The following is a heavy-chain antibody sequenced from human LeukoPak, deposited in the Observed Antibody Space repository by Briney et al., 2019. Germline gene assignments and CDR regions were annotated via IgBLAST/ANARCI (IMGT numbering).Heavy chain of an antibody. D-gene: IGHD3-10*01. CDR1: GFTFSSYS. CDR2: ISSSSSYT. J-gene: IGHJ4*02. CDR3: ARDRPPFENYYVSGSSLDY. Sequence: GSLRLSCAASGFTFSSYSMNWVRQAPGKGLEWVSSISSSSSYTHYADSVKGRFTISRDNAKNSLFLQMKSLRAEDTAVYFCARDRPPFENYYVSGSSLDYWGQGTLVTVSS. V-gene: IGHV3-21*01.